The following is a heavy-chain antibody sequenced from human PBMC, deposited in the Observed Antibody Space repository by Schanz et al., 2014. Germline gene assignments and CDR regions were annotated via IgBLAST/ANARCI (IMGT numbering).Heavy chain of an antibody. J-gene: IGHJ6*02. CDR3: AKGMGYCSGGTCYDYYYYGLDV. V-gene: IGHV3-23*01. Sequence: DVQLLESGGGVVQPGGSLRLSCAASGFTFNSYAMTWVRQAPGKGLEWVSSISHSGGSKYYADSVKGRFTISRDNSENTLYLQMNSLSADDTAVFYCAKGMGYCSGGTCYDYYYYGLDVWGQGTTVTVSS. CDR2: ISHSGGSK. CDR1: GFTFNSYA. D-gene: IGHD2-15*01.